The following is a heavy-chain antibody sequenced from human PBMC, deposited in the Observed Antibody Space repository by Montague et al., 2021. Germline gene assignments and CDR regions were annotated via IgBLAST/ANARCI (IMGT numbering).Heavy chain of an antibody. CDR3: AVTNPYYYYGMDV. J-gene: IGHJ6*02. Sequence: SETLSLTCSVSGASISDYYWSWIRQPPGKGLEWIGYIYYSRRTNYNPSLKSRVTISVDTSKNQFSLTLSPVTAADTAFYYCAVTNPYYYYGMDVWGQGTTVTVSS. D-gene: IGHD1-14*01. CDR2: IYYSRRT. CDR1: GASISDYY. V-gene: IGHV4-59*01.